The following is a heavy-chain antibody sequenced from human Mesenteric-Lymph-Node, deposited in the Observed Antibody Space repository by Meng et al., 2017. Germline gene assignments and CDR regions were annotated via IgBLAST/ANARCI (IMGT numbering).Heavy chain of an antibody. D-gene: IGHD1-1*01. J-gene: IGHJ5*02. V-gene: IGHV1-8*01. CDR3: ARGPPERRFTVHWFDP. CDR1: GYTFTSSH. Sequence: ASVKVSCKASGYTFTSSHINWVRQAPGQGFEWMGWMNPNNKDTGYAQSFQGRVTMTRDASISTAYMELSSLRSEDTAVYYCARGPPERRFTVHWFDPWGQGTLVTVSS. CDR2: MNPNNKDT.